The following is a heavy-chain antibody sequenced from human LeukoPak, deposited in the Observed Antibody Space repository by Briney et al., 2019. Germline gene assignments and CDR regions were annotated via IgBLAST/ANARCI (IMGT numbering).Heavy chain of an antibody. CDR3: ARRGFDSNPFDY. J-gene: IGHJ4*02. V-gene: IGHV4-38-2*01. Sequence: PSETLSLTCAVSGYSISSGYYWGWIRPPPGKGLERIGSIYHSGSTYYNPSLKSRVTISVDTSKNQCSLKLSSVTAADTAVYYCARRGFDSNPFDYWGQGTLVTVSS. D-gene: IGHD3-22*01. CDR2: IYHSGST. CDR1: GYSISSGYY.